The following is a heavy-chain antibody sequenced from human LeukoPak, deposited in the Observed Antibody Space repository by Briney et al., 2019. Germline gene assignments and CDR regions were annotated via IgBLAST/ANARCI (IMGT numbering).Heavy chain of an antibody. Sequence: TPSLTCSVSGSSFTTFYWSWFRQPPGKALEWLALIYWDGDKRYSPSLQSRLTITEGTSKNQVVLTLTNMGPADTATYYCAHRRYSSVWYPFNYWGQGTLVTVSS. CDR3: AHRRYSSVWYPFNY. D-gene: IGHD6-19*01. CDR2: IYWDGDK. V-gene: IGHV2-5*08. CDR1: GSSFTTFYW. J-gene: IGHJ4*02.